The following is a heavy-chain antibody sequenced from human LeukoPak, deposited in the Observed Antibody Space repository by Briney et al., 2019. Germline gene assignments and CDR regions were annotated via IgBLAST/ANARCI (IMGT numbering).Heavy chain of an antibody. CDR3: TTKTYCGGDCYRFDY. J-gene: IGHJ4*02. CDR1: GFTFSNAW. V-gene: IGHV3-15*01. Sequence: GGSLRLSCAASGFTFSNAWMSWVRQAPGKGLEWVGRIKSKTDGGTTDYAAPVKGRFTISRDDSKNTLYLQMNSLKTEDTAVYYCTTKTYCGGDCYRFDYWGQGTLVTVSS. CDR2: IKSKTDGGTT. D-gene: IGHD2-21*01.